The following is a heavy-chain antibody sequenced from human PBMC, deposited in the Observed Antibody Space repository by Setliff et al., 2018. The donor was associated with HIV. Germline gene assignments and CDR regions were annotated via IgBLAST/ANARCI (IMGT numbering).Heavy chain of an antibody. CDR2: ISAYNGNT. CDR3: ARSRSRYYNFWSGYYVPPFDY. D-gene: IGHD3-3*01. V-gene: IGHV1-18*01. Sequence: ASVKVSCKASGYTFTSYGISWVRQAPGQGLEWMGWISAYNGNTNYAQKLQGRVTMTTDTSTSTAYMELRSLRSDDTAVYYCARSRSRYYNFWSGYYVPPFDYWGQGTLVTVSS. J-gene: IGHJ4*02. CDR1: GYTFTSYG.